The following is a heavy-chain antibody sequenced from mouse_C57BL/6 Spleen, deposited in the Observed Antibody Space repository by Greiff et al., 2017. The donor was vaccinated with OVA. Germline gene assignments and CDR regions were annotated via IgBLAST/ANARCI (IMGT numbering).Heavy chain of an antibody. J-gene: IGHJ4*01. V-gene: IGHV1-15*01. CDR1: GYTFTDYE. Sequence: QVQLQPSGAELVRPGASVTLSCKASGYTFTDYEMHWVKQTPVHGLEWIGAIDPETGGTAYNQKFKGKAILTADKSSSTAYMELRSLTSEDSAVYYCSYGSLYAMDYWGQGTSVTVSS. D-gene: IGHD1-1*01. CDR2: IDPETGGT. CDR3: SYGSLYAMDY.